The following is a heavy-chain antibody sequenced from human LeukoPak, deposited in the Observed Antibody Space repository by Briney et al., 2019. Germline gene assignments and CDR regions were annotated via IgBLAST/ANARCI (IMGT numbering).Heavy chain of an antibody. CDR1: GVSISSYY. Sequence: PSETLYLTCTVSGVSISSYYWSWIRQPAGKGLEWIGRIHTSGSTNYNPSLKSRVTMSVDTSKNQFSLKLSSVTAADTAVYYCARVSSSWYSPFDPWGQGTLVTVSS. CDR3: ARVSSSWYSPFDP. CDR2: IHTSGST. D-gene: IGHD6-13*01. J-gene: IGHJ5*02. V-gene: IGHV4-4*07.